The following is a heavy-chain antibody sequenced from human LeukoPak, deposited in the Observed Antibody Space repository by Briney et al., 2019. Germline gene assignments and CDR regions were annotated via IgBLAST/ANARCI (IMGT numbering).Heavy chain of an antibody. Sequence: SGGSLRLSCAASGFTFSSYSLNWVRRAPGKGLEWVSSISSSSSDIYYADSVKGRFTISRDNAKNSLYLQMNSLRAEDTAVYYCARALLLWFGEPRSGAFDIWGQGTMVTVSS. CDR1: GFTFSSYS. D-gene: IGHD3-10*01. CDR2: ISSSSSDI. J-gene: IGHJ3*02. CDR3: ARALLLWFGEPRSGAFDI. V-gene: IGHV3-21*01.